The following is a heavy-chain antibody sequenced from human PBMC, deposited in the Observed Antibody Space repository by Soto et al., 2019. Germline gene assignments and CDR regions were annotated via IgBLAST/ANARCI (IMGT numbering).Heavy chain of an antibody. V-gene: IGHV4-59*04. D-gene: IGHD4-17*01. Sequence: PSETLSLTCSFSGDSVTSHYLTWIRQSPGKGLEWIGNIYYSENTYYNPSLKSRVTISVDTSKNQFSLRLTSVTAADTAVYYCATHPPYGPLDYWGQGTLVTVSS. CDR3: ATHPPYGPLDY. CDR1: GDSVTSHY. CDR2: IYYSENT. J-gene: IGHJ4*02.